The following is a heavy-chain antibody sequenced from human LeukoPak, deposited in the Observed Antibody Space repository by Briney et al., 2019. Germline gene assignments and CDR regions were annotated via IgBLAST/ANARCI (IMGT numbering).Heavy chain of an antibody. CDR3: AKVLSKYYDSSDTAD. CDR2: IRGNGDPT. V-gene: IGHV3-23*01. CDR1: GFTFSDYA. Sequence: GGSLRLSCVASGFTFSDYAMNWVRQAPMKGLEWISAIRGNGDPTHYADSVKGRFAISRDNSKNTLYLPMNSLRAEDTAVYYCAKVLSKYYDSSDTADWGQGALVTVSS. J-gene: IGHJ4*02. D-gene: IGHD3-22*01.